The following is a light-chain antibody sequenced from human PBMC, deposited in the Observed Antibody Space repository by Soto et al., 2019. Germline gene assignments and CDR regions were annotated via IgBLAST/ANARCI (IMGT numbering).Light chain of an antibody. CDR3: QQYGSSPPIT. Sequence: ENVLTQSPGTLSLSPGERATLSCRASQSVTNNYLGWYQRRPGQAPRLLIYGASSRATGTPDRFSGSGSGTDFTLTISRLEPEDFAVYYCQQYGSSPPITFGQGTRLEIK. CDR1: QSVTNNY. CDR2: GAS. V-gene: IGKV3-20*01. J-gene: IGKJ5*01.